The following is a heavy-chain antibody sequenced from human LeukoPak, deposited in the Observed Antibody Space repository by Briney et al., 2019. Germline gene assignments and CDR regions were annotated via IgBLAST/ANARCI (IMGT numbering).Heavy chain of an antibody. J-gene: IGHJ4*02. V-gene: IGHV3-53*01. CDR1: GFTVSSNY. Sequence: HSGGSLRLSCAASGFTVSSNYMSWVRQAPGKGLEWVSVIYSGGSTYYADSVKGRFTISRDNAKNSLYLQMNSLRAEDTAVYYCASATKIDYWGQGTLVAVSS. CDR2: IYSGGST. CDR3: ASATKIDY. D-gene: IGHD5-12*01.